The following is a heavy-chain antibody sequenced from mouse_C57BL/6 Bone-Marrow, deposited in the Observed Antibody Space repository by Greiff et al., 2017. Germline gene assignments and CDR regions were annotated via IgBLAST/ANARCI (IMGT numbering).Heavy chain of an antibody. V-gene: IGHV5-16*01. D-gene: IGHD1-1*01. Sequence: EVQRVESEGGLVQPGSSMKLSCTASGFTFSDYYMAWVRQVPEKGLEWVANINYDGSSTYYLDSLKSRFIISRDNAKNILYLHKSSLKSEDTATYYCARDPYYYGSSYDWYFDVWGTGTTVTVSS. CDR2: INYDGSST. J-gene: IGHJ1*03. CDR3: ARDPYYYGSSYDWYFDV. CDR1: GFTFSDYY.